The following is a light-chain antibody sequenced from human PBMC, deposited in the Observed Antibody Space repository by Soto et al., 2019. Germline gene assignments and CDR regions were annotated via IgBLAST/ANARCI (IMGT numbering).Light chain of an antibody. V-gene: IGKV3D-15*01. J-gene: IGKJ4*01. CDR2: NAS. CDR3: QQYHSWTLN. Sequence: EVFVTDAPAALSVCPVERATLSCRPSQSVSSNLAWYQQTPGPPPRLLIHNASTRATDIPARFSGGGSGTEFTLTVTSLQSEDLGLYTCQQYHSWTLNFRGGNXV. CDR1: QSVSSN.